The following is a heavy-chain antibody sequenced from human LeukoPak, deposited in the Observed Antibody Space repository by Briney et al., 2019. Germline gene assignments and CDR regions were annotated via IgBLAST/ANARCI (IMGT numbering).Heavy chain of an antibody. CDR1: GHSFTSYW. J-gene: IGHJ4*02. CDR3: ARLMIDYGDQGYFDY. Sequence: GESLKISCKGSGHSFTSYWIGWVRQMPGKGLEWMGIIYPGDSDTRYSPSFQGQVTISADKSISTAYLQWSSLKASDTAMYYCARLMIDYGDQGYFDYWGQGTLVTVSS. CDR2: IYPGDSDT. D-gene: IGHD4-17*01. V-gene: IGHV5-51*01.